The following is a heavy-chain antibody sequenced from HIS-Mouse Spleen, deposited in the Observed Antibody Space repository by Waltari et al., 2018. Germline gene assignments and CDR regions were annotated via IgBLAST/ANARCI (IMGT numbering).Heavy chain of an antibody. J-gene: IGHJ2*01. V-gene: IGHV4-4*07. CDR2: IYTSGST. CDR3: AREIPYSSSWYDWYFDL. CDR1: GGSISSYY. Sequence: QVQLQESGPGLVKPSETLSLTCTVSGGSISSYYWSWIRQPAGKGLEWIGRIYTSGSTSYNPSLKSRVTISVATSKNQFSLKLSSVTAADTAVYYCAREIPYSSSWYDWYFDLWGRGTLVTVSS. D-gene: IGHD6-13*01.